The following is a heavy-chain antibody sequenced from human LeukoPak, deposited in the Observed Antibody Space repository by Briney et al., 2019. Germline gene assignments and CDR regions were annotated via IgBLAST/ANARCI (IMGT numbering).Heavy chain of an antibody. Sequence: SETLSLTCAVYGGSFSGYYWSWIRQPPGKGLEWIGEINHSGSTNYNPSLKSRVTISVDTSKNQFSLKLSSVTAADTAEYYCARGPSRRWSGYWDFDYWGQGTLVTVSS. CDR1: GGSFSGYY. CDR3: ARGPSRRWSGYWDFDY. J-gene: IGHJ4*02. V-gene: IGHV4-34*01. CDR2: INHSGST. D-gene: IGHD3-3*01.